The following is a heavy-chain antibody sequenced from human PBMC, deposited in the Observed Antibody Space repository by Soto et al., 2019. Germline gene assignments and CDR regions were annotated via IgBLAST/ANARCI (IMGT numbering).Heavy chain of an antibody. J-gene: IGHJ4*02. Sequence: EVQLLESGGGLVQPGGSLRLSCAASGFTFSSYAMRWVRQAPGKGLEWVSAVSGSGGSTYYADSVKGRFTISRDNSKNTLYLQMNSLRAEDTAVYYCARRGPGTYFAYWGQGNLVTVSS. CDR1: GFTFSSYA. CDR3: ARRGPGTYFAY. D-gene: IGHD6-13*01. CDR2: VSGSGGST. V-gene: IGHV3-23*01.